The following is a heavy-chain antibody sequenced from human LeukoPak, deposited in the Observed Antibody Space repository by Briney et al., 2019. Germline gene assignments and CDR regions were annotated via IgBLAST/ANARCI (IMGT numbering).Heavy chain of an antibody. CDR2: IWYDGSNK. CDR1: GFTFSSYG. V-gene: IGHV3-33*08. Sequence: GGSLRLSCAASGFTFSSYGMHWVRQAPGRGLEWVAVIWYDGSNKYYADSVKGRFTISRDNSKNTLYLQMNSLRAEDTAVYYCAREGGMDYYDSSGYNKALNYWGQGTLVTVSS. J-gene: IGHJ4*02. CDR3: AREGGMDYYDSSGYNKALNY. D-gene: IGHD3-22*01.